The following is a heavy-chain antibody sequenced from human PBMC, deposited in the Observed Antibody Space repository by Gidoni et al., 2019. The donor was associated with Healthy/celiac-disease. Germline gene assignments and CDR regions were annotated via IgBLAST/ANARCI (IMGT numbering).Heavy chain of an antibody. CDR1: GFTFSSSG. Sequence: QVQLVESGGGVVQPGRSLRLSCAASGFTFSSSGMHWVRQAPGKGLEWVAVISYDGSNKYYADSVKGRFTISRDNSKNTLYLQMNSLRAEDTAVYYCAKDHLRGVTRTVDYWGQGTLVTVSS. CDR2: ISYDGSNK. V-gene: IGHV3-30*18. CDR3: AKDHLRGVTRTVDY. D-gene: IGHD3-10*01. J-gene: IGHJ4*02.